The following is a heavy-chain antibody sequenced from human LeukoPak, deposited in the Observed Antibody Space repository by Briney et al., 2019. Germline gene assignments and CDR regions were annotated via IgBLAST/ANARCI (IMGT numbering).Heavy chain of an antibody. CDR3: VKDLDSSGYYPDY. CDR1: GFTFDDYG. V-gene: IGHV3-20*04. J-gene: IGHJ4*02. D-gene: IGHD3-22*01. CDR2: INWNGGST. Sequence: GGSLRLSCAASGFTFDDYGMSWVRQAPGKGLEWVSGINWNGGSTGYADSVKGRFTISRDNAKNSLYLQMNSLRTEDTAFYYCVKDLDSSGYYPDYWGQGTLVTVSS.